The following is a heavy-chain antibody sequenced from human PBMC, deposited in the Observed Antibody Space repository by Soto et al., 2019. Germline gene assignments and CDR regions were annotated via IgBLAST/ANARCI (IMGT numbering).Heavy chain of an antibody. J-gene: IGHJ6*02. CDR3: VKVAELKSGYYPAMDV. CDR1: GYSFTGHD. D-gene: IGHD1-26*01. V-gene: IGHV1-8*01. CDR2: MNPKSGGT. Sequence: QVQLVQSGAEVRKPGASVRVSCKASGYSFTGHDVNWVRQASGQGLEWMGWMNPKSGGTGYAQKFQGRVTMTRDTSINTAYMDLSGLTSQDTAVYYCVKVAELKSGYYPAMDVWGQGNTVTVSS.